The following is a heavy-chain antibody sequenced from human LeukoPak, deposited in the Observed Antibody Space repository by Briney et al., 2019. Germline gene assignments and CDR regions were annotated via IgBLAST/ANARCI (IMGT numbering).Heavy chain of an antibody. J-gene: IGHJ5*01. CDR1: GYTFTNYY. CDR3: TRGGDSSSWYGWFDP. D-gene: IGHD6-13*01. CDR2: INPDTGGT. V-gene: IGHV1-2*02. Sequence: ASVKVSCKASGYTFTNYYMHWVRQAPGQGLEWMGWINPDTGGTNSAQKFQGRVTLTRDTSMSTAYMELSRLTSDDTAVYYCTRGGDSSSWYGWFDPWGQGTLVTVSS.